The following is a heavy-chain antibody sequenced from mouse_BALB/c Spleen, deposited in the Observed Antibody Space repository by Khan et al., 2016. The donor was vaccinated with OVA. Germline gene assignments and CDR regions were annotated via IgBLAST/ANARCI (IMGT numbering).Heavy chain of an antibody. CDR3: ARSTYRYAFVY. D-gene: IGHD2-12*01. CDR2: IIYTGYT. J-gene: IGHJ3*01. V-gene: IGHV3-8*02. Sequence: EGQLQESGPSLVKPSQTLSLTCSVTGDSITSGYWNWIRKFPGNKLEYMGYIIYTGYTYYNPSLKSRISITRHTSKNQYYLQLSSVTDEDTATSYCARSTYRYAFVYWGQGTLVTVSA. CDR1: GDSITSGY.